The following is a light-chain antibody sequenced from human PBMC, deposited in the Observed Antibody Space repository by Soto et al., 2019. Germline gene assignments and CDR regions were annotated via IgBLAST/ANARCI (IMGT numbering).Light chain of an antibody. Sequence: AIQLTQSPSSLSASVGDTVTITCRASQGISNALAWYQQIPGKPPKLLIYDASTLESGVPSRFSGSGSGTDFTLTISSLQPGDFATFYCQKFNGFPTFGKGTR. V-gene: IGKV1-13*02. CDR3: QKFNGFPT. CDR1: QGISNA. J-gene: IGKJ5*01. CDR2: DAS.